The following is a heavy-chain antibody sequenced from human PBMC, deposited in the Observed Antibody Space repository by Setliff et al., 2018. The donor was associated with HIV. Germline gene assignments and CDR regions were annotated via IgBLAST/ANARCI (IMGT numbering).Heavy chain of an antibody. Sequence: ASVKVSCKASGYTFTDYYIHWVRQAPGQGLEWMGWINSASGIANHRHDFQGRVTISADRSTSTAHLQLSGLKSDDTAVYYCARMVVINRVPFHHDLWGQGTLVTVSS. J-gene: IGHJ5*02. CDR3: ARMVVINRVPFHHDL. D-gene: IGHD2-21*01. V-gene: IGHV1-2*07. CDR1: GYTFTDYY. CDR2: INSASGIA.